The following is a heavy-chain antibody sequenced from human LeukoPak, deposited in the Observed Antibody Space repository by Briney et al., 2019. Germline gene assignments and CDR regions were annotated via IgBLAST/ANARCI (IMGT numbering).Heavy chain of an antibody. V-gene: IGHV4-34*01. CDR1: GGSFSGYY. D-gene: IGHD2-2*01. Sequence: SEPLSLTCAVYGGSFSGYYWSWIRPPPGKRPECIRAINHSGGTNYNPSRKSRVTISVDTSKNQFSLKLSSVTAADTAVYYCARGRRGVVVPALSVRFDPWGQGTLVTVSS. CDR3: ARGRRGVVVPALSVRFDP. CDR2: INHSGGT. J-gene: IGHJ5*02.